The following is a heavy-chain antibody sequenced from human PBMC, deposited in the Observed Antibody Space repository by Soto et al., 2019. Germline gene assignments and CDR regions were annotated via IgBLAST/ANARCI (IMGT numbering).Heavy chain of an antibody. CDR2: ISSSSATV. CDR3: ARDGVLANGAIEY. CDR1: GVTLSDYY. D-gene: IGHD3-3*01. J-gene: IGHJ4*02. V-gene: IGHV3-11*01. Sequence: GWSPKLCSAACGVTLSDYYMTGVRQAPGKGLKWLSYISSSSATVYYVDSVKGRFTTSRDDAKNSLYLQMDSLRVEDMAVYYCARDGVLANGAIEYWGQGAQVTVSS.